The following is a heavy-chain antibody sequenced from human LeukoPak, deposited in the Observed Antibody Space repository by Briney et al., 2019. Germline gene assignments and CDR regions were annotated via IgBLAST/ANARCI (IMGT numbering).Heavy chain of an antibody. CDR2: FDPEDGET. CDR1: GYTLTELS. Sequence: ASVKASCKVSGYTLTELSMHWVRQAPGKGLEWMGGFDPEDGETIYAQKFQGRVTMTEDTSTDTAYMELSSLRSEDTVVYYCATDRGFLYSSSAGGWFDPWGQGTLVTVSS. J-gene: IGHJ5*02. D-gene: IGHD6-13*01. V-gene: IGHV1-24*01. CDR3: ATDRGFLYSSSAGGWFDP.